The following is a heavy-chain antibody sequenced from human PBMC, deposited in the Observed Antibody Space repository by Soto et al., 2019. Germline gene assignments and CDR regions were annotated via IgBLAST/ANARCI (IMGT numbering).Heavy chain of an antibody. CDR1: GGSISSYY. J-gene: IGHJ5*02. D-gene: IGHD3-3*01. Sequence: SETLSLTCTVSGGSISSYYWSWIRQPPGKGLEWIGYIYYSGSTNYNPSLKSRVTISVDTSKNQFSLKLSSVTAADTAVYYCARAXYYDFWSGYQAKNWFDPWGQGTLVTVSS. CDR2: IYYSGST. CDR3: ARAXYYDFWSGYQAKNWFDP. V-gene: IGHV4-59*01.